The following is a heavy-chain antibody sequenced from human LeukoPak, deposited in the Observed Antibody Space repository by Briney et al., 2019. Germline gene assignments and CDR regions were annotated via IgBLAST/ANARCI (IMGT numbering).Heavy chain of an antibody. CDR2: KWDEGKNI. CDR1: GFTFSSYG. CDR3: AKGLVRGDSSSGSFDS. J-gene: IGHJ4*02. D-gene: IGHD6-6*01. V-gene: IGHV3-30*02. Sequence: GGSLRLSCAASGFTFSSYGFHWVRQAPGNGLEWVAYKWDEGKNIRYAESVKGRFTISRDNSKNTVFLQMNRLRAEDTAMYYCAKGLVRGDSSSGSFDSWGLGILVTVSS.